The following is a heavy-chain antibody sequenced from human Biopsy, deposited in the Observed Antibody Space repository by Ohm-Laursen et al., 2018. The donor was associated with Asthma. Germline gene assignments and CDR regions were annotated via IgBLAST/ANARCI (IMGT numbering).Heavy chain of an antibody. CDR2: MYHSGSP. Sequence: TLSLTCAVYGGSFSSNYWGWIRQPPGKGMEWIGSMYHSGSPYYHPSLKSRATISVDTSKNQLSLKMSSVTAADTAVYFCVRHQYSSSWSTFDYWGQGALVTVSS. J-gene: IGHJ4*02. CDR3: VRHQYSSSWSTFDY. CDR1: GGSFSSNY. V-gene: IGHV4-39*01. D-gene: IGHD3-22*01.